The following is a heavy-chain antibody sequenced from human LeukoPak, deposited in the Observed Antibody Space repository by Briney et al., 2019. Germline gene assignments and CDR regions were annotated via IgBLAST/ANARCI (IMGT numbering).Heavy chain of an antibody. CDR2: ISGSGGST. CDR3: AKGGRYCSDTSCYSSS. V-gene: IGHV3-23*01. Sequence: GGSLRLSCAASGFIFSSYAMSWVRQAPGKGLEWVSVISGSGGSTYYADSVKGRFTISRDNSKNTLYLQMSSLRAEDTAVYYCAKGGRYCSDTSCYSSSWGQGTPVTVSS. J-gene: IGHJ4*02. D-gene: IGHD2-15*01. CDR1: GFIFSSYA.